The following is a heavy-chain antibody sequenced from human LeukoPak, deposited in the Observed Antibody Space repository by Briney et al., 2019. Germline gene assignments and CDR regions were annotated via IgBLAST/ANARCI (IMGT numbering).Heavy chain of an antibody. CDR3: ARGPGWRDLVY. CDR2: ISFDGSNK. D-gene: IGHD2-15*01. Sequence: GGSLRLSCTASGFTFNSYAMHWVRQAPGKGLEWVTVISFDGSNKYYADSVKGRFTISRDNSKSTLYLQMNSLRAEDTAVYYCARGPGWRDLVYWRQGTLVTVSS. CDR1: GFTFNSYA. V-gene: IGHV3-30*04. J-gene: IGHJ4*02.